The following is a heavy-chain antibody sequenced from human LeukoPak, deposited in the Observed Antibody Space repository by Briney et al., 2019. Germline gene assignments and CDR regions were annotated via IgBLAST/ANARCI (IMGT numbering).Heavy chain of an antibody. J-gene: IGHJ4*02. CDR2: ISSSGRVT. CDR3: ARVFRGSSPPTRGY. Sequence: GGSLRLSCEASGFTFSPYEMIWVRQAPGKGLEWISYISSSGRVTFYADSVRGRFIISRDNAKSSLYLQMNSLRSDDTAVYYCARVFRGSSPPTRGYWGRGTLVTVSS. V-gene: IGHV3-48*03. CDR1: GFTFSPYE. D-gene: IGHD1-26*01.